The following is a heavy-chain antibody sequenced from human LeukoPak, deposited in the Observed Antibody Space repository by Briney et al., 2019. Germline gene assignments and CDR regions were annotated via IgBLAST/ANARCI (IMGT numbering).Heavy chain of an antibody. CDR1: GGTFSSYA. J-gene: IGHJ4*02. V-gene: IGHV1-69*04. CDR2: IIPILGIA. Sequence: SVKVSCKASGGTFSSYAISWVRQAPGQGLEWMGRIIPILGIANYAQKFQGRVTITADKSASTAYMELSGLRSEDTAVYYCARVLWFGELLAPGYFDYWGQGTLVTVSS. D-gene: IGHD3-10*01. CDR3: ARVLWFGELLAPGYFDY.